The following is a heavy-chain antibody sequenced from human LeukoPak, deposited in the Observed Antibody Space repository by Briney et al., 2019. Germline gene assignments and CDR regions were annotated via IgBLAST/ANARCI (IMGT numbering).Heavy chain of an antibody. Sequence: NSSQTLSLTCTVSGGSISSGSYHWTWIRQPAGKGLEWIGGIYTSGSTNYNPSLKSRVTMSVDTSKNQFSLKLSSVTAADMAVYYCAREPEDWGQGTLVTVSS. CDR3: AREPED. CDR1: GGSISSGSYH. D-gene: IGHD1-14*01. J-gene: IGHJ4*02. V-gene: IGHV4-61*02. CDR2: IYTSGST.